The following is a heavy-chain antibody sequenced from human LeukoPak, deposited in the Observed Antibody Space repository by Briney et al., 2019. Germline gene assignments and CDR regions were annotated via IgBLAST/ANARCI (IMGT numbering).Heavy chain of an antibody. CDR1: GFSFSSYE. J-gene: IGHJ4*02. Sequence: GGSLRLSCAASGFSFSSYEMNWARQAPGKGLEWVSYIYSSGSPIRYADSVKGRFAISRDNAKNSLYLQMNSLRAEDTAVYYCARHYYDSSGPFFDYWGQGTLVTVSS. D-gene: IGHD3-22*01. V-gene: IGHV3-48*03. CDR2: IYSSGSPI. CDR3: ARHYYDSSGPFFDY.